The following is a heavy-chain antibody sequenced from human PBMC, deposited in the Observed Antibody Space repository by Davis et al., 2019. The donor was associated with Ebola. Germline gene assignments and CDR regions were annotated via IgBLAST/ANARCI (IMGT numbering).Heavy chain of an antibody. CDR1: GFTVSSNY. CDR3: ASEGSLAAVTTKYVY. CDR2: IYSGGST. Sequence: PGGSLRLSCAASGFTVSSNYMSWVRQAPGKGLEWVSVIYSGGSTYYADSVKGRFTISRDNSKNTLYLQMNSLRSEDTAVYYCASEGSLAAVTTKYVYWGQGTLVTVSS. D-gene: IGHD4-17*01. V-gene: IGHV3-53*05. J-gene: IGHJ4*02.